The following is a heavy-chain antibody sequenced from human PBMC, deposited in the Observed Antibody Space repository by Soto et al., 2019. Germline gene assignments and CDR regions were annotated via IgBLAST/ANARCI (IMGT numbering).Heavy chain of an antibody. CDR3: ASVHRYYDILTGYYNLRGFDY. Sequence: PGGSLRLSCAASGFTFSSYSMNWVRQAPGKRLKRITSISSSSSYISYADLVKGRVTISRDNAKNSLYLQMNCLRAVDTAVYYCASVHRYYDILTGYYNLRGFDYWGQGTLVTVSS. CDR1: GFTFSSYS. J-gene: IGHJ4*02. CDR2: ISSSSSYI. D-gene: IGHD3-9*01. V-gene: IGHV3-21*01.